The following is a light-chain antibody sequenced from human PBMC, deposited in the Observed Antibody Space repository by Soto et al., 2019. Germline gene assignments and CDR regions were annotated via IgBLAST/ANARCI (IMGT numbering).Light chain of an antibody. CDR2: AAS. CDR3: QQYYSYPLT. J-gene: IGKJ4*01. V-gene: IGKV1-8*01. CDR1: QGISSY. Sequence: IQMTQSAATLSGSLGDRVTITCRASQGISSYLAWYQQKKGKAPKLLIYAASTLQSGVPSRFSGSGSGTDFNLTISCLQSEDFATYYCQQYYSYPLTFGGGTKVDIK.